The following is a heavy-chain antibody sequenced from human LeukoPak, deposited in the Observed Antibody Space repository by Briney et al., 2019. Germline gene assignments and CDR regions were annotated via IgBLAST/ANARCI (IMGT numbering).Heavy chain of an antibody. J-gene: IGHJ4*02. CDR2: IYHSGST. CDR3: ARATFGTYGDYEYYFDY. CDR1: GGSISSGGYS. D-gene: IGHD4-17*01. Sequence: SETLSLTCAVSGGSISSGGYSWSWIRQPPGKGLEWIGYIYHSGSTYYNPSLKSRVTISVDRSKNQFSLELSSVTAADTAVYYCARATFGTYGDYEYYFDYWGQGTLVTASS. V-gene: IGHV4-30-2*01.